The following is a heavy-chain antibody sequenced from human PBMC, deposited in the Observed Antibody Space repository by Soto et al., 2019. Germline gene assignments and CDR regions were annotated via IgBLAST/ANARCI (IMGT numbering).Heavy chain of an antibody. D-gene: IGHD3-22*01. CDR3: ARTLGYDSSGSYIDGFDL. J-gene: IGHJ3*01. CDR2: TKSKFNIYTT. V-gene: IGHV3-72*01. CDR1: GLTFSDHY. Sequence: EVQLVESGGGLVQPGGPLRLSCAGSGLTFSDHYMDWVRKAPGKGLVGVGHTKSKFNIYTTEYAASVKARFIFSRDDSKNPLYLQMNSLKTEDTAVYYCARTLGYDSSGSYIDGFDLWGQGTMVTVSS.